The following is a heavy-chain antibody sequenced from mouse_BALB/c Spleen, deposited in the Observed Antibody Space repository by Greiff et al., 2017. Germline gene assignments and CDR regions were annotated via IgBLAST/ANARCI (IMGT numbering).Heavy chain of an antibody. V-gene: IGHV1-69*02. CDR3: ASQGTMITTGYYAMDY. D-gene: IGHD2-4*01. CDR2: IDPSDSET. CDR1: GYTFTSYW. J-gene: IGHJ4*01. Sequence: VQLQQPGAELVKPGAPVKLSCKASGYTFTSYWMNWVKQRPGRGLEWIGRIDPSDSETHYNQKFKDKATLTVDKSSSTAYIQLSSLTSEDSAVYYCASQGTMITTGYYAMDYWGQGTSVTVSS.